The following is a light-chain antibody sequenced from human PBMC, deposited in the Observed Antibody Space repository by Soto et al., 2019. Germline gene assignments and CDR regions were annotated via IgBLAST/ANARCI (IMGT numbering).Light chain of an antibody. Sequence: EIVLTQSPDTLSLSPGERATLSCRASQSVSSSSLAWYQQKPGQAPRLLIYGASSRATGIPDRFSGSGSGTDFTLTITSLQSEDIAVYYCQQYYNWPRTFGQGTKVDIK. CDR1: QSVSSSS. J-gene: IGKJ1*01. CDR2: GAS. V-gene: IGKV3-20*01. CDR3: QQYYNWPRT.